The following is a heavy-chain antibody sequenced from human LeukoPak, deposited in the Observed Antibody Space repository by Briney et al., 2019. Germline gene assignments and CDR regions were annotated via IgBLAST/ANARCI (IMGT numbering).Heavy chain of an antibody. CDR2: IYTSGST. CDR3: ARDRRGYSCGFVLAYYYYYMDV. Sequence: SETLSLTCTVSGGSISSYYWSWIRQPAGKGLEWIGRIYTSGSTNYNPSLKNRVTMSVDTSKNQFSLKLSSVTAADTAVYYCARDRRGYSCGFVLAYYYYYMDVWGKGTTVTVSS. CDR1: GGSISSYY. V-gene: IGHV4-4*07. D-gene: IGHD5-18*01. J-gene: IGHJ6*03.